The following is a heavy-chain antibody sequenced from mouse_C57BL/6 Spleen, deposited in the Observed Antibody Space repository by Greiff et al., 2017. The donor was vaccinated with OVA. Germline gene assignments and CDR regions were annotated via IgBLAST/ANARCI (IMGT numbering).Heavy chain of an antibody. CDR3: ASSIYYCGSSLVWYFDV. D-gene: IGHD1-1*01. CDR1: GFNIKDYY. Sequence: VQLQQSGAELVKPGASVKLSCTASGFNIKDYYMHWVKQRTEQGLEWIGRIDPEDGETKYAPKFQGKATITADTSSNTAYLQLSSLTSEDTAVYYCASSIYYCGSSLVWYFDVWGTGTTVTVSS. V-gene: IGHV14-2*01. CDR2: IDPEDGET. J-gene: IGHJ1*03.